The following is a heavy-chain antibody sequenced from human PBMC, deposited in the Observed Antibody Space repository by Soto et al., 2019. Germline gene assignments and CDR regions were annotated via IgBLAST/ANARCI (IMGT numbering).Heavy chain of an antibody. CDR3: ARNPLGELSHDAFDI. Sequence: SVKVSCKASGGTFSSYTISWVRQAPGQGLEWMGRIIPNLGITNYAQKLQGRVTMTTDTSTSTAYMELRSLRSDDTAVYYCARNPLGELSHDAFDIWGQGTMVTVSS. CDR2: IIPNLGIT. CDR1: GGTFSSYT. V-gene: IGHV1-69*02. D-gene: IGHD3-16*02. J-gene: IGHJ3*02.